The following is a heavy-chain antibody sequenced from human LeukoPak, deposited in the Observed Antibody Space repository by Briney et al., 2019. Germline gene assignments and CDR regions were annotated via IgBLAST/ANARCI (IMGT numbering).Heavy chain of an antibody. J-gene: IGHJ4*02. D-gene: IGHD6-6*01. CDR3: ARAHSSSCPFSIAY. CDR2: ISSSSSYI. CDR1: GFTFSSYS. Sequence: GGSLRLSCAASGFTFSSYSMNWVRQAPGKGLEWVSSISSSSSYIYYANSVKGRFTISRDNAKNSLYLQMNSLRAEDTAVYYCARAHSSSCPFSIAYWGQGTLVTVSS. V-gene: IGHV3-21*01.